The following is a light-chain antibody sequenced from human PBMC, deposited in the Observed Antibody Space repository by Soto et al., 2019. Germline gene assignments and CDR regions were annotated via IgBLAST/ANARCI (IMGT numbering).Light chain of an antibody. V-gene: IGLV2-14*01. J-gene: IGLJ3*02. CDR1: SSDVGSYNY. CDR2: DVS. Sequence: QSVLTQPASVSGSPGQSITISCTGTSSDVGSYNYVSWYQQHPAKAPKLVIYDVSNWPSGVSNRFSGSKSGNTASLTISGLQSEDEADYYCSSYTSSSTRVFGGGTKLTVL. CDR3: SSYTSSSTRV.